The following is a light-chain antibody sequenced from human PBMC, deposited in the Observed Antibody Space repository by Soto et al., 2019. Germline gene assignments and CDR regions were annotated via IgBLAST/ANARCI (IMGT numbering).Light chain of an antibody. V-gene: IGLV1-40*01. CDR1: TSNLGAGYD. Sequence: QSVLTQPASVSGAPGQTVSISCTGTTSNLGAGYDVHWYRHLPGTAPTLLISDNTNRPSGVPDRFSGSKSGTSASLAISGLQSEDEVDYYCQSYDNSLRAYVFGPGTKVTVL. J-gene: IGLJ1*01. CDR3: QSYDNSLRAYV. CDR2: DNT.